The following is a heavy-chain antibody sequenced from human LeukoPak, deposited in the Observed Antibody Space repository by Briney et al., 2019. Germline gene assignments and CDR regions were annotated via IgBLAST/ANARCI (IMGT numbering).Heavy chain of an antibody. CDR3: ARGPAIQLWKDFGDAFDI. V-gene: IGHV3-74*01. D-gene: IGHD5-18*01. CDR2: INGDGRNI. J-gene: IGHJ3*02. CDR1: GFTFSSYW. Sequence: PGGSLRLSCVASGFTFSSYWMHWVRQDPRKGLVWVSRINGDGRNINYADSVRGRFTISRDNAKNTLYLQMNTLRVEDTAVYYCARGPAIQLWKDFGDAFDIWGQGTMVTVSS.